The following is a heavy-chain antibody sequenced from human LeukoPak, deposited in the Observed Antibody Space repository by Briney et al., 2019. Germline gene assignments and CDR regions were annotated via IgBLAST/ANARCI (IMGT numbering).Heavy chain of an antibody. Sequence: SETLSLTCTVSGGSISSYYWSWIRQPPGKGLEWLAYIYNSGSTNYNPSLKSRVTMSVDTSKNQFSLKLSSVTAADTAVYYCARDRRIFIKETVTTNWYFDLWGRGTLVTVSS. D-gene: IGHD4-17*01. J-gene: IGHJ2*01. CDR1: GGSISSYY. CDR2: IYNSGST. CDR3: ARDRRIFIKETVTTNWYFDL. V-gene: IGHV4-59*12.